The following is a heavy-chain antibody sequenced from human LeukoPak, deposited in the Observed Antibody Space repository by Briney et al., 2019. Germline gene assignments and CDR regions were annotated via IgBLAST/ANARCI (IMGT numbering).Heavy chain of an antibody. CDR3: AADGYSSSWFLY. CDR2: LYPGGKT. D-gene: IGHD6-13*01. CDR1: GLTVSKTY. V-gene: IGHV3-66*02. Sequence: GGSLRLSCAASGLTVSKTYMSWVRQAPGKGLEWVSVLYPGGKTYYADSVKGRFTISRDNSKNTLYLQMNSLRTEDTAVYYWAADGYSSSWFLYCGQGTLVTVSS. J-gene: IGHJ4*02.